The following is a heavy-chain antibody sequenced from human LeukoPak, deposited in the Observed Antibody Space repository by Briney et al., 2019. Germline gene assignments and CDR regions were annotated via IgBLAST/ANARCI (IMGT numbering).Heavy chain of an antibody. J-gene: IGHJ6*04. D-gene: IGHD1-1*01. Sequence: SVKVSRKASGGTFSSYAISWVRQAPGQGLEWMGGIIPIFGTANYAQKFQGRVTITADESTSTAYMELSSLRSEDTAVYYCAIFHNWNDPRSYYYYGMDVWGKGTTVTVSS. CDR2: IIPIFGTA. V-gene: IGHV1-69*01. CDR1: GGTFSSYA. CDR3: AIFHNWNDPRSYYYYGMDV.